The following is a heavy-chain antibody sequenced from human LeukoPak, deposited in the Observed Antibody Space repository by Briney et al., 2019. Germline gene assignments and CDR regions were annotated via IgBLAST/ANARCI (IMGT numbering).Heavy chain of an antibody. D-gene: IGHD5-18*01. CDR3: AKDGSYSYEMVY. Sequence: GGSLRLSCAASGFTFSSYGMHWVRQAPGKGLEWVAVIPYDGSNKYYADSVKGRFTISRDSSKNTLYLQMNSLRAEDTAVYYCAKDGSYSYEMVYWGQGTLVTVSS. CDR1: GFTFSSYG. V-gene: IGHV3-30*18. J-gene: IGHJ4*02. CDR2: IPYDGSNK.